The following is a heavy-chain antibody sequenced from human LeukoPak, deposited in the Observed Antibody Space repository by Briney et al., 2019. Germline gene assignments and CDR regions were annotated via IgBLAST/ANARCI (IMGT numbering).Heavy chain of an antibody. Sequence: QTGGSLRLSCAASGFTFSSYWMSWVRQAPGKGLEWVANIKQDGSEKYYVDSVKGRFTISRDNAKNSLYLQMNSLRAEDTAVYYCARGGDVVGALFDSWGQGTLVTVSS. J-gene: IGHJ4*02. D-gene: IGHD1-26*01. CDR1: GFTFSSYW. CDR3: ARGGDVVGALFDS. CDR2: IKQDGSEK. V-gene: IGHV3-7*03.